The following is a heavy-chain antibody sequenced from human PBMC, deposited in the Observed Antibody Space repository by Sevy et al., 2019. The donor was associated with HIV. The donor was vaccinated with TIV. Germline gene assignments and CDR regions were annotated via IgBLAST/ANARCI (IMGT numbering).Heavy chain of an antibody. V-gene: IGHV3-49*03. CDR2: ITRNSYEAYGGTT. D-gene: IGHD5-12*01. CDR3: TRGLATADTPEYYFDY. CDR1: GFTFDDYA. Sequence: GGSLRLSCTTSGFTFDDYAMTWFRQPPGKGVEWVAFITRNSYEAYGGTTDYAASVKGRFIISRDDSKSIAYLQMNSLKTEDTAFYYCTRGLATADTPEYYFDYWGQGTLVTVSS. J-gene: IGHJ4*02.